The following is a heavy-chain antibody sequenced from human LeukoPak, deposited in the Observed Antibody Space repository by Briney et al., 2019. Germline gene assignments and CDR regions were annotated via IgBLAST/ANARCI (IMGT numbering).Heavy chain of an antibody. CDR1: GFTFSDYY. J-gene: IGHJ4*02. CDR2: ISSSGSTI. D-gene: IGHD2-2*02. CDR3: AKSKGYCSSTSCYTNLDY. Sequence: PGGSLRLSCAASGFTFSDYYMSWIRQAPGKGLEWVSYISSSGSTIYYADSVKGRFTISRDNSKNTLYLQMNSLRAEDTAVYYCAKSKGYCSSTSCYTNLDYWGQGTLVTVSS. V-gene: IGHV3-11*01.